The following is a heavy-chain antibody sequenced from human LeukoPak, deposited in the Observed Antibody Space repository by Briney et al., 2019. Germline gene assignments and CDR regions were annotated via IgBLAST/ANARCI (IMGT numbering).Heavy chain of an antibody. CDR3: TTDLDY. CDR2: IKSKSDGGTI. Sequence: GGSLRLSCAGSGFIFRDVWMSWVRQAPGKGLEWVGRIKSKSDGGTIDYAAPVKGRVTMSRDDSKKTFSLEMNSLKTEDTGVYYCTTDLDYWGQGTLVTVSS. J-gene: IGHJ4*02. CDR1: GFIFRDVW. V-gene: IGHV3-15*01.